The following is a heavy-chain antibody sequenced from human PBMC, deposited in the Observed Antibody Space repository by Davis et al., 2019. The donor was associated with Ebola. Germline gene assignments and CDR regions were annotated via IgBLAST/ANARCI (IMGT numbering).Heavy chain of an antibody. CDR2: ISSSSYYI. J-gene: IGHJ4*02. CDR1: GFTFSTYS. V-gene: IGHV3-21*01. Sequence: GESLKISCAASGFTFSTYSMNWVRQAPGKGLEWVSSISSSSYYIYYADSLKGRFTVSRDNAKNSLTLQMNSLTAEDTAVYYCARGDFGNGPFDYWGQGTLVTVSS. D-gene: IGHD4-11*01. CDR3: ARGDFGNGPFDY.